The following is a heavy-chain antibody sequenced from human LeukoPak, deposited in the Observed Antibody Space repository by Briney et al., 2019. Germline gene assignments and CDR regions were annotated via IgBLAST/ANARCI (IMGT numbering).Heavy chain of an antibody. CDR2: INHSGST. V-gene: IGHV4-34*01. Sequence: SETLPLTCAVYGGSFSGYYWSWIRQPPGKGLEWIGEINHSGSTNYNPSLKSRVTISVDTSKNRFSLKLSSVTAADTAVYYCARGYRITMVRGVLPDAFDIWGQGTMVTVSS. D-gene: IGHD3-10*01. CDR3: ARGYRITMVRGVLPDAFDI. J-gene: IGHJ3*02. CDR1: GGSFSGYY.